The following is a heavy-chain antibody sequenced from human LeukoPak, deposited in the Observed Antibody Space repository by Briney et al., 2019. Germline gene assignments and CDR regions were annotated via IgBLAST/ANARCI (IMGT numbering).Heavy chain of an antibody. CDR2: INPNSGGT. CDR1: GYTFTGYY. Sequence: GASVKVSCKASGYTFTGYYMHWVRQAPGQGLEWMGWINPNSGGTNYAQKFQGRVTMTRDTSISTAYMELSRLRSDDAAVYYCARDSRPDNERYSSSVAPFDPWGQGTLVTVSS. V-gene: IGHV1-2*02. D-gene: IGHD6-13*01. J-gene: IGHJ5*02. CDR3: ARDSRPDNERYSSSVAPFDP.